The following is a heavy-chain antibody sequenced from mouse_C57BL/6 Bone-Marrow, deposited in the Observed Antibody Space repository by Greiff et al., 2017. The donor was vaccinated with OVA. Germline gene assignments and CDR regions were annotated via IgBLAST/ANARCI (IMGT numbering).Heavy chain of an antibody. CDR2: SRNKANDYTT. CDR3: ARDAGYGYAMDY. Sequence: EVQVVESGGGLVQSGRSLRLSCATSGFTFSDFYMEWVRQAPGKGLEWIAASRNKANDYTTEYSASVKGRFIVSRDTSQSILYLQMNALRAEDTAIYYCARDAGYGYAMDYWGQGTSVTVSS. D-gene: IGHD2-10*02. CDR1: GFTFSDFY. J-gene: IGHJ4*01. V-gene: IGHV7-1*01.